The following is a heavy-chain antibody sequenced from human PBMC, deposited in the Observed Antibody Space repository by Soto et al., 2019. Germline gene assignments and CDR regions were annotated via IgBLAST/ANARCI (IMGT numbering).Heavy chain of an antibody. V-gene: IGHV1-46*01. CDR3: ARERRGYYYGMDV. CDR1: GYTFTNFY. J-gene: IGHJ6*02. CDR2: INPSGNRP. D-gene: IGHD1-1*01. Sequence: QVQLVQSGAEVKKPGASVKVSCKASGYTFTNFYIHWVRQAPGQGLEWMGVINPSGNRPTYAQKFQGRVTMTRDTSTSTTYMELSSLRSEDTALYSCARERRGYYYGMDVWGQGTTVTVSS.